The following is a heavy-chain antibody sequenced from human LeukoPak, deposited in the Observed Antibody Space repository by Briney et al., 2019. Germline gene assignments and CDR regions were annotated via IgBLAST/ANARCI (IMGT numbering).Heavy chain of an antibody. J-gene: IGHJ4*02. CDR1: GYTFTSYD. V-gene: IGHV1-8*01. CDR3: ARVWWGSSGSYYRFDY. Sequence: ASVKVSCKAFGYTFTSYDINWVRQATGQGLEWMGWMNPNSGNTGYAQKFQGRVTITADKSTSTAYMELSSLRSEDTAVYYCARVWWGSSGSYYRFDYWGQGTLVTVSS. CDR2: MNPNSGNT. D-gene: IGHD1-26*01.